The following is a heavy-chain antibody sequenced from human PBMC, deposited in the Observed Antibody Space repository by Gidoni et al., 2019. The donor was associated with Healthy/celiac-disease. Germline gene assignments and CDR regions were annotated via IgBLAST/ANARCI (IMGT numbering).Heavy chain of an antibody. D-gene: IGHD5-12*01. J-gene: IGHJ4*02. CDR3: AKDIPPFTRGYSGYGHQVY. CDR2: ISGSGGST. CDR1: GFTFSRSA. Sequence: EVQLLESGGGLVQPGGSLSLSCAASGFTFSRSAMRWVRQAPGKGLEWVSAISGSGGSTYYADSVKGRFTISRDNSKNTLYLQMNSLRAEDTAVYYCAKDIPPFTRGYSGYGHQVYWGQGTLVTVSS. V-gene: IGHV3-23*01.